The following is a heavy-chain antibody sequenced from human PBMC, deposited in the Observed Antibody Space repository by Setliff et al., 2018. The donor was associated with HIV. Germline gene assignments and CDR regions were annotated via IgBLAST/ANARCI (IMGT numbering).Heavy chain of an antibody. D-gene: IGHD1-26*01. V-gene: IGHV1-18*01. Sequence: ASVKVSCKASGYTFSSYGISWVRQAPGQGLEWMGYISAYKDYKNYAQKLQGRVAMTTDTSTNTAYMELRSLTSDDTAVYYCARDLRGSENYPPNLDFWGRGTLVTVSS. J-gene: IGHJ4*02. CDR2: ISAYKDYK. CDR3: ARDLRGSENYPPNLDF. CDR1: GYTFSSYG.